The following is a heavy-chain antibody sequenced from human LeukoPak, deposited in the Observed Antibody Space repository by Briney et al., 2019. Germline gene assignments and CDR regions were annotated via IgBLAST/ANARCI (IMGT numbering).Heavy chain of an antibody. Sequence: GGSLRLSCAASGFTFTSYWMSWVRQAPGKGLEWVANIKLDGGEKYYVDSVKGRFTISRDNAKNSVYLQMDSLRAEDTALYYCARIGGYCYGPGYWGQGTLVTVSS. V-gene: IGHV3-7*05. CDR1: GFTFTSYW. J-gene: IGHJ4*02. CDR3: ARIGGYCYGPGY. CDR2: IKLDGGEK. D-gene: IGHD5-18*01.